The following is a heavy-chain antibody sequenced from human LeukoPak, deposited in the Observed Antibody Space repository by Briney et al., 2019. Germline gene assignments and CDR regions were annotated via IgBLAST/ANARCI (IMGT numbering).Heavy chain of an antibody. CDR1: GGSISNYY. CDR3: ASGRGYSYGRFDY. J-gene: IGHJ4*02. D-gene: IGHD5-18*01. CDR2: IYYSGST. Sequence: SETLSLTCTVSGGSISNYYWSWIRQHPGKGLEWIGYIYYSGSTYYNPSLKSRVTISVDTSKNQFSLKLSSVTAADTAVYYCASGRGYSYGRFDYWGQGTLVTVSS. V-gene: IGHV4-59*06.